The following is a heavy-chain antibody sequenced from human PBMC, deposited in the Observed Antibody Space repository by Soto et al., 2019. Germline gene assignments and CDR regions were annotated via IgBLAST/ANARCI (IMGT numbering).Heavy chain of an antibody. CDR1: GFTFNNYA. CDR3: AREAPYYFDY. Sequence: QVQLVESGGGVVQPGRSLRLSCAASGFTFNNYAMHWVRQASGKGLEWVAVISYDGSNKYYADSVKGRFTISRDNSKNRLYLKMNSLRAEHTAVYYCAREAPYYFDYWGQGTLVTVSS. J-gene: IGHJ4*02. V-gene: IGHV3-30-3*01. CDR2: ISYDGSNK.